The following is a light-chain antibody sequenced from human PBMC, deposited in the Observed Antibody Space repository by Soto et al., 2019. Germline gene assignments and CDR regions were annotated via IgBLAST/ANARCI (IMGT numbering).Light chain of an antibody. J-gene: IGLJ3*02. Sequence: QSALTQPASVSGSPGQSIAISCTGTSSDVGGYNYVSWYQQHPGKVPKLMIFDVNNRPSGVSDRFSGSKSGNTASLTISGLQAEDEADYYCSSYGSSTTLVLFGGGTKLTVL. CDR3: SSYGSSTTLVL. V-gene: IGLV2-14*03. CDR2: DVN. CDR1: SSDVGGYNY.